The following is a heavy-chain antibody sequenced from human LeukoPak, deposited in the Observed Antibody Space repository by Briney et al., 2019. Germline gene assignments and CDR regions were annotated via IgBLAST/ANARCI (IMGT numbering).Heavy chain of an antibody. CDR2: IYSGGST. CDR3: ARDPPRGGGRRGYCSSTSCSKNDY. D-gene: IGHD2-2*01. J-gene: IGHJ4*02. Sequence: QPGGSLRLSCAASGFTVSSNYMSWVRQAPGKGLEWVSVIYSGGSTYYADSGKGRFTISRDNSKNTLYLQMNSLRAEDTAVYYCARDPPRGGGRRGYCSSTSCSKNDYWGQGTLVTVSS. CDR1: GFTVSSNY. V-gene: IGHV3-66*02.